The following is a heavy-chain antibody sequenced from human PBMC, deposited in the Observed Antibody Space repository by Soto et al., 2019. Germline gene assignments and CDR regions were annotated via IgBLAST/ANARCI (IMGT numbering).Heavy chain of an antibody. J-gene: IGHJ4*02. Sequence: EVQLLESGGGLVQRGGSLRLSCAASGFTFSSYAMTWVRQAPGKGLEWVSATGAVGASTYYADSVKGRFTISRDNSKSTLYLQMNSLRVEDTAVYYCAKDPGAVAGHYFAYWGQGTQVTVSS. V-gene: IGHV3-23*01. CDR2: TGAVGAST. CDR3: AKDPGAVAGHYFAY. D-gene: IGHD2-15*01. CDR1: GFTFSSYA.